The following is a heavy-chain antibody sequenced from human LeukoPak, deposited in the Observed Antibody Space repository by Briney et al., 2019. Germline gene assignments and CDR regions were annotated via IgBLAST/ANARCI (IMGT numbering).Heavy chain of an antibody. Sequence: PGGSLRLSCAASGFTFDDYAMHWVRQAPGKGLEWVSGISWNSGSIGYADSVKGRFTISRDNAKNSLYLQMNSLRAEDTAVYYCARDWQYYYDSSGKVHFDYWGQGTLVTVSS. CDR3: ARDWQYYYDSSGKVHFDY. CDR1: GFTFDDYA. CDR2: ISWNSGSI. J-gene: IGHJ4*02. D-gene: IGHD3-22*01. V-gene: IGHV3-9*01.